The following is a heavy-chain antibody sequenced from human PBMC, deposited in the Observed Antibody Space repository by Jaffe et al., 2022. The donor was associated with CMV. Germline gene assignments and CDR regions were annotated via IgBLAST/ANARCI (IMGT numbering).Heavy chain of an antibody. CDR2: IYYNRNT. D-gene: IGHD5-12*01. Sequence: QLQLQESGPGLVKPSETLSLTCTVSGDSISSSSCYWGWIRQPPGKGLEWIGSIYYNRNTYFNPSLKSRVTISVDTSKNQFSLKLSSVTAADSAVYFCARHFVDGSKPRNPDYWGQGTLVTVSS. CDR1: GDSISSSSCY. J-gene: IGHJ4*02. CDR3: ARHFVDGSKPRNPDY. V-gene: IGHV4-39*01.